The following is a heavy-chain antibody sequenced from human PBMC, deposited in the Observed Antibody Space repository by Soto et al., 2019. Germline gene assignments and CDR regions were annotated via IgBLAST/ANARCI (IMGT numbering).Heavy chain of an antibody. CDR3: ARGYCSSTICYIWDNWFDP. Sequence: SETLSHSCGVFDGSISSGGYSWRWNRQPPGKGLEWIGYIYHSGSTYYNPSLKSRVTISVDTSKNQFSLKLSSVTAADTAVYYCARGYCSSTICYIWDNWFDPWGQGTLVTAPQ. J-gene: IGHJ5*02. V-gene: IGHV4-30-2*01. CDR1: DGSISSGGYS. D-gene: IGHD2-2*02. CDR2: IYHSGST.